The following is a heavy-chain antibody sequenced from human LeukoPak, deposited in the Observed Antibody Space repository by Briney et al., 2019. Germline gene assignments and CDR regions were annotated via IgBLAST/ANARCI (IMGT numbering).Heavy chain of an antibody. CDR2: ISYDGSNK. J-gene: IGHJ4*02. Sequence: GGSLRLSCAASGFTFSGYGMHWVRQAPGKGLEWVAVISYDGSNKYYADSVKGRFTISRDNSKNTLYLQMNSLRAEDTAVYYCARVPNYYDSSGYHLDYWGQGTLVTVSS. D-gene: IGHD3-22*01. CDR1: GFTFSGYG. CDR3: ARVPNYYDSSGYHLDY. V-gene: IGHV3-30*03.